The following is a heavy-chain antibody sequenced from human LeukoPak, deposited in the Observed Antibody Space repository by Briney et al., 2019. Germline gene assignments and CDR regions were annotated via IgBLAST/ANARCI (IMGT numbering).Heavy chain of an antibody. D-gene: IGHD3-16*01. V-gene: IGHV5-51*01. CDR1: GYSFTSYW. CDR2: IYPGDSDT. J-gene: IGHJ4*02. CDR3: ARILTYDYVWGSEEYYFDY. Sequence: PGESLKISWKGSGYSFTSYWIGWVRQMPGKVLEWMGIIYPGDSDTRYSPSFQGQVTISADKSISTFYLQWSSLEGSDTGRYYCARILTYDYVWGSEEYYFDYWGQGTLVTVSS.